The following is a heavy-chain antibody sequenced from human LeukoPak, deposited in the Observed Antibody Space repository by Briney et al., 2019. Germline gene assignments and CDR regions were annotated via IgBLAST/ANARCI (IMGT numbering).Heavy chain of an antibody. CDR3: AKDPSIYSGYDGWIDY. CDR1: GSTFSSYA. J-gene: IGHJ4*02. CDR2: ISGSGGST. V-gene: IGHV3-23*01. D-gene: IGHD5-12*01. Sequence: GGSLRLSCTASGSTFSSYAMSWVRQAPGKGLEWVSAISGSGGSTYYADSVKGRFTISRDNSKNTLYLQMNSLRAEDTAVYYCAKDPSIYSGYDGWIDYWGQGTLVTVSS.